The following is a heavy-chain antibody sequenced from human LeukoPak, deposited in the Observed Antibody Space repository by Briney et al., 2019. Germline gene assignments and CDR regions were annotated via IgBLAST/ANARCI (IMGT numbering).Heavy chain of an antibody. CDR3: ARGSSDILTGYYADFDY. J-gene: IGHJ4*02. CDR1: GGSISSYY. Sequence: SETLSLTCTVSGGSISSYYWSWIRQPPGKGLEWIGYFYYSGNTNYNPSLKSRVTISVDTSKNQFSLKLSSVTAADTAVYYCARGSSDILTGYYADFDYWGQGTLVTVSS. D-gene: IGHD3-9*01. CDR2: FYYSGNT. V-gene: IGHV4-59*12.